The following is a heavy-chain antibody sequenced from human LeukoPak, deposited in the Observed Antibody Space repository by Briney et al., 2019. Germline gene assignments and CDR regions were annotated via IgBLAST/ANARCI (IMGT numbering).Heavy chain of an antibody. J-gene: IGHJ4*02. CDR2: IGGSGGTT. CDR3: ASSDYGAFDY. CDR1: GFTFSRYA. V-gene: IGHV3-23*01. D-gene: IGHD4-17*01. Sequence: PGGSLRLSCAASGFTFSRYAMSWVRHAPGKGLEWVSSIGGSGGTTYYADSVQGRFTISRDNSKNSLYLQMNSLRAEDTAVYYCASSDYGAFDYWGQGTLVTVSS.